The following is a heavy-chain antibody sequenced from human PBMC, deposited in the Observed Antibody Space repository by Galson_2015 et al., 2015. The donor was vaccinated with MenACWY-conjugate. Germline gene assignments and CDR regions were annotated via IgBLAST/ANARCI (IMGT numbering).Heavy chain of an antibody. V-gene: IGHV3-7*03. D-gene: IGHD2-15*01. CDR3: ARGGKWLDA. CDR1: GFTFSSYW. J-gene: IGHJ6*02. Sequence: SLRLSCAASGFTFSSYWMTWVRQTPGKGLEWVANIKPEGGEKDYVDFVKGRFIISRDNPKNSVYLEMNSLRADDTAVYYRARGGKWLDAWGQGTTVTVSS. CDR2: IKPEGGEK.